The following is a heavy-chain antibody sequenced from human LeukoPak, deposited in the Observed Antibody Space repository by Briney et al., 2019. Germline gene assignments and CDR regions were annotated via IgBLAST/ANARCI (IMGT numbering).Heavy chain of an antibody. CDR3: ARHRIAAAGTGHYYYYYGMDV. CDR1: GYSFTSYW. Sequence: GESLKISCKGSGYSFTSYWIGWVRQMPGKSLEWMGIIYPGDSDTRYSPSFQGQVTISADKSISTAYLQWSSLKASDTAMYYCARHRIAAAGTGHYYYYYGMDVWGQGTTVTVSS. V-gene: IGHV5-51*01. CDR2: IYPGDSDT. D-gene: IGHD6-13*01. J-gene: IGHJ6*02.